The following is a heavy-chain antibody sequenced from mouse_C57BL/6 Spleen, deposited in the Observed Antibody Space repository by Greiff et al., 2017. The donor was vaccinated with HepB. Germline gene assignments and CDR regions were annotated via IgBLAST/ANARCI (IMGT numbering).Heavy chain of an antibody. CDR3: AREEYDYDPPACYAMDY. J-gene: IGHJ4*01. Sequence: QVQLQQPGAELVKPGASVKMSCKASGYTFTSYWITWVKQRPGQGLEWIGDIYPGSGSTNYNEKFKSKATLTVDTSSSTAYMQLSSLTSEDSAVYYCAREEYDYDPPACYAMDYWGQGTSVTVSS. CDR2: IYPGSGST. V-gene: IGHV1-55*01. CDR1: GYTFTSYW. D-gene: IGHD2-4*01.